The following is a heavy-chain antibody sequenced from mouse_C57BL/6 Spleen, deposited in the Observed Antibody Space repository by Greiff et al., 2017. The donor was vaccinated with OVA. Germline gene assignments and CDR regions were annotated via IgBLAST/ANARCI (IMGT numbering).Heavy chain of an antibody. D-gene: IGHD1-1*01. Sequence: QVQLQQSGAELVRPGASVTLSCKASGYTFTDYEMHWVKQTPVHGLEWIGAIDPETGGTAYNQKFKGKAILTADKSSSTAYMELRSLTSEDSVVYYCTRDRGKYYYGSSYAMDYWGQGTSVTVSS. CDR2: IDPETGGT. J-gene: IGHJ4*01. CDR3: TRDRGKYYYGSSYAMDY. V-gene: IGHV1-15*01. CDR1: GYTFTDYE.